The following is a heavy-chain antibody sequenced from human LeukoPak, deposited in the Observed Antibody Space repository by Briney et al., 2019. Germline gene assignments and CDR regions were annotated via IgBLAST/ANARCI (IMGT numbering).Heavy chain of an antibody. V-gene: IGHV3-21*01. Sequence: GGSLRLSCAASGFTFGSYSMNWVRQAPGKGLEWVSSISSSSSYIYYADSVKGRFTIYRDNAKNSLYLQMHSLRAEDTAVYYCARGYYDSSGEIDYWGQGTLVTASS. D-gene: IGHD3-22*01. CDR1: GFTFGSYS. CDR3: ARGYYDSSGEIDY. J-gene: IGHJ4*02. CDR2: ISSSSSYI.